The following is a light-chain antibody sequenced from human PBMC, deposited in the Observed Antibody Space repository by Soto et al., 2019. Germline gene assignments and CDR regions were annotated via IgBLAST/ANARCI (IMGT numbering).Light chain of an antibody. V-gene: IGKV3D-20*02. Sequence: VWAQAGASRFLYEGESAALSCSVGQGVRTNYLAWYQQKPGQAPRLLIYDASSRATGIPDRFSGGGSGTAFPLSITRLQPEDVAVYYCQQLSHQPLTFAGGTKVDIK. CDR3: QQLSHQPLT. CDR1: QGVRTNY. J-gene: IGKJ4*01. CDR2: DAS.